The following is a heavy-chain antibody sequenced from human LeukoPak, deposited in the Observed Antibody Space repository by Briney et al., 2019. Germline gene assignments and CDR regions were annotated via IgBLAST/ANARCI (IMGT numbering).Heavy chain of an antibody. CDR2: ISSSSSYI. V-gene: IGHV3-21*01. CDR3: ARVGFRNYYGSGSYSPDAFDI. D-gene: IGHD3-10*01. Sequence: GGSLRLSCAASGFTFSSYSMNWVRQAPGKGLEWVSSISSSSSYIYYADSVKGRFTISRDNAKNSLYLQMNSLRAEDTAVYYCARVGFRNYYGSGSYSPDAFDIWGQGTMVTVSS. CDR1: GFTFSSYS. J-gene: IGHJ3*02.